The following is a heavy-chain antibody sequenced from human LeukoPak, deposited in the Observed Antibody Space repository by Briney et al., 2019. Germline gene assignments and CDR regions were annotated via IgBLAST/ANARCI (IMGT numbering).Heavy chain of an antibody. D-gene: IGHD6-19*01. J-gene: IGHJ4*02. CDR1: GFTFSSYS. Sequence: GGSLRLSCAASGFTFSSYSINWVRQAPGKGLEWVSSISSGSSYIYYADSVKGRFTISRDNAKNSLYLQMNSLRVEDTAVYYCARASSSRWYLFDYWGQGTLVTVSS. CDR3: ARASSSRWYLFDY. V-gene: IGHV3-21*01. CDR2: ISSGSSYI.